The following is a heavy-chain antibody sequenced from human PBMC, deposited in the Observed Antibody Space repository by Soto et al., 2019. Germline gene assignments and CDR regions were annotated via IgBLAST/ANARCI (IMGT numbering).Heavy chain of an antibody. CDR1: GGTFNNYA. J-gene: IGHJ4*02. D-gene: IGHD5-12*01. V-gene: IGHV1-69*01. CDR2: IIPIIGTA. CDR3: ARGGVDAVATSAFDY. Sequence: QVQLVQSGAEVKKPGSSVKVSCKASGGTFNNYAISWVRQAPGQGLEWMGGIIPIIGTADYAHKFQGRLAISADESTGTTFMELSSLRSEDTALYYCARGGVDAVATSAFDYWGQGTRVTVSS.